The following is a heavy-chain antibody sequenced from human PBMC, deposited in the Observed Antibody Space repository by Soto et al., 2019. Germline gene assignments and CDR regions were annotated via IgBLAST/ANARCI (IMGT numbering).Heavy chain of an antibody. CDR1: GGSISSGDYY. J-gene: IGHJ5*02. D-gene: IGHD3-22*01. V-gene: IGHV4-30-4*01. CDR3: ARDRYYYDSSGYYGSYWFDP. Sequence: SEALSLTCTVSGGSISSGDYYWSWIRQPPGKGLEWIGYIYYSGSTYYNPSLKSRVTISVDTSKNQFSLKLSSVTAADTAVYYCARDRYYYDSSGYYGSYWFDPWGQGTLVTVSS. CDR2: IYYSGST.